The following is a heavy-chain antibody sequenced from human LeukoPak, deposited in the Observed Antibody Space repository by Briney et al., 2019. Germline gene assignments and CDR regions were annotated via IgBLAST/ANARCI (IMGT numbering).Heavy chain of an antibody. V-gene: IGHV1-18*01. J-gene: IGHJ4*02. CDR2: ISAYNGNT. D-gene: IGHD5-18*01. Sequence: ASVKVSCKASGGTFSSYAISWVRQAPGQGLEWMGWISAYNGNTNYAQKLQGRVTMTTDTSTSTAYMELRSLRSDDTAVYYCARDTAMANFDYWGQGTLVTVSS. CDR3: ARDTAMANFDY. CDR1: GGTFSSYA.